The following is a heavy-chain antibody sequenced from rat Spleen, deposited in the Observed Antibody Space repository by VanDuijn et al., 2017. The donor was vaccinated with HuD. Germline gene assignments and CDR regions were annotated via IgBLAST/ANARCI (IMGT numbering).Heavy chain of an antibody. V-gene: IGHV5-29*01. Sequence: EVQVVESGGGIVQPGRSMKLSCAASGFTFSNYGMAWVRQAPTKGLEWVATLSYDGTTTYYRDSVKGRFTISRDVAKSTLFLQMDSRRSEETATYYCARRHFGYTDYFDYWGQGVMVTVSS. J-gene: IGHJ2*01. D-gene: IGHD1-4*01. CDR1: GFTFSNYG. CDR3: ARRHFGYTDYFDY. CDR2: LSYDGTTT.